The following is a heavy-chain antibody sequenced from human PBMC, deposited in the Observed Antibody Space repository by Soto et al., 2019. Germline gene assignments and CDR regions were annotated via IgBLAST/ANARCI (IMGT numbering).Heavy chain of an antibody. Sequence: QVQLVQSGAEVKRPGASVRVSCKASRYTFTSYDIFWVRQSPGQGLEWRGWIKPDSGGTHYAQKFQGRVTMTRDTSISTAYLELNNLISDDTAVYYCARRSSTYLNEVIYDPWGQGTLVTVSS. CDR1: RYTFTSYD. CDR3: ARRSSTYLNEVIYDP. V-gene: IGHV1-2*02. J-gene: IGHJ5*02. D-gene: IGHD2-2*01. CDR2: IKPDSGGT.